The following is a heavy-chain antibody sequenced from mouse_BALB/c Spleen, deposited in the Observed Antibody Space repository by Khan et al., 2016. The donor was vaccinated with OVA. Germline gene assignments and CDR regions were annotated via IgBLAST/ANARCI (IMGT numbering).Heavy chain of an antibody. CDR3: DIERVRPALDY. J-gene: IGHJ4*01. Sequence: VQLVESGPGLVAPSQSLSITCTVSGFSFTSYGVHWIRQPPGKGLEWLGVIWTGGNTNYNSDLMSRLGISKDNTKSQAFLIMNSLQTDDTAIYFCDIERVRPALDYWGQGTSVTVSA. CDR2: IWTGGNT. CDR1: GFSFTSYG. D-gene: IGHD2-14*01. V-gene: IGHV2-9*02.